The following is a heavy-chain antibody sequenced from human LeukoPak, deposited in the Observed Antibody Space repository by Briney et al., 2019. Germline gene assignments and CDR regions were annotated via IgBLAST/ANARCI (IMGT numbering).Heavy chain of an antibody. CDR2: ISGSGGST. V-gene: IGHV3-23*01. CDR1: GFTFSSYA. Sequence: PGGPLRLSCAASGFTFSSYAMSWVRQAPGKGLEWVSAISGSGGSTYYADSVKGRFTISRDNSKNTLYLQMNSLRAEDTAVYYCAKRNDFWSGPYYYYYMDVWGKGTTVTVSS. D-gene: IGHD3-3*01. CDR3: AKRNDFWSGPYYYYYMDV. J-gene: IGHJ6*03.